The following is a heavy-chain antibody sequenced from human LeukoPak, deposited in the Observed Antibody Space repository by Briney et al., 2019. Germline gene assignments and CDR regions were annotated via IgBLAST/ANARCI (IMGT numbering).Heavy chain of an antibody. Sequence: PSQTLSLTCTVSGGSISSDDYYWSWIRQPPGKGLEWIGYIYYSGSTYYNPSLKSRVTISVDTSKNQFSLKLSPVTAADTAVYYCARSFLTGYPFDYWGQGTLVTVSS. D-gene: IGHD3-9*01. CDR2: IYYSGST. J-gene: IGHJ4*02. CDR3: ARSFLTGYPFDY. V-gene: IGHV4-30-4*01. CDR1: GGSISSDDYY.